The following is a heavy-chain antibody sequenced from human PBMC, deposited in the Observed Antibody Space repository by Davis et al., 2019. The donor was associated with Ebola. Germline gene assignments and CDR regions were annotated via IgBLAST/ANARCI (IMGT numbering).Heavy chain of an antibody. J-gene: IGHJ4*02. CDR1: GLTFSSYW. V-gene: IGHV3-74*01. CDR3: ARDRIYSSGKLEY. D-gene: IGHD6-19*01. CDR2: ISSDGSST. Sequence: GESLKISCAASGLTFSSYWMHWVRQAPGKGLVWVSRISSDGSSTTYADSVKGRFTISRDNAKNSLYLQMNSLRAEDTAVYYCARDRIYSSGKLEYWGQGTLVTVSS.